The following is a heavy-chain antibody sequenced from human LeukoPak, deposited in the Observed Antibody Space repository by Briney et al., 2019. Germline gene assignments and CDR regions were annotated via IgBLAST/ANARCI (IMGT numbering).Heavy chain of an antibody. J-gene: IGHJ6*03. Sequence: SETLSLTCTVSGGSISSYYWGWIRQPPGKGLEWIGYIYYSGSTNYNPSLKGRVTISVDTSKNQFSLKLSSVTAADTAVYYCARTEESGYSYRYFGYYYYMDVWGKGTTVTVSS. CDR3: ARTEESGYSYRYFGYYYYMDV. CDR1: GGSISSYY. D-gene: IGHD5-18*01. CDR2: IYYSGST. V-gene: IGHV4-59*01.